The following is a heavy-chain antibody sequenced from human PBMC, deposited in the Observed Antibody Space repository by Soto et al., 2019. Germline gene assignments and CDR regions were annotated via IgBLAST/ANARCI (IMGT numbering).Heavy chain of an antibody. CDR3: ARDHLMNSGYGAFDY. D-gene: IGHD5-12*01. Sequence: SETLSLTCTVSGGSISSGGYYWSWIRQHPGKGLEWIGYIYYSGSTYYNPSLKSRVTISVDTSKNTLYLQMNSLRAEDTAVYYCARDHLMNSGYGAFDYWGQGTLVTVSS. V-gene: IGHV4-31*03. J-gene: IGHJ4*02. CDR2: IYYSGST. CDR1: GGSISSGGYY.